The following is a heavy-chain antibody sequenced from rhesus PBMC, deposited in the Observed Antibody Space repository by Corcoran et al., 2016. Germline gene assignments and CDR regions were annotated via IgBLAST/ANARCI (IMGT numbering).Heavy chain of an antibody. Sequence: QVQLQESGPGVVKPSETLSLTCAVSGGSISDNYRWSWIRQPPREGLEWIGFISGSSPTTSYNPSLNSRVTISTDTSKNQFSLNLNSVTAADTAVYYCARDKEAGYSGSWSGLDSWGQGVVVTVSS. CDR2: ISGSSPTT. CDR3: ARDKEAGYSGSWSGLDS. D-gene: IGHD6-25*01. J-gene: IGHJ6*01. V-gene: IGHV4S10*01. CDR1: GGSISDNYR.